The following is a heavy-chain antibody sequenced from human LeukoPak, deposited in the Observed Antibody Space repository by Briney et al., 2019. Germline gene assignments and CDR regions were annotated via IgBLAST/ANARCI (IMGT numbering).Heavy chain of an antibody. CDR3: ARDAYYYDSSGYYYYYYGLDV. D-gene: IGHD3-22*01. CDR1: GGSISSYY. CDR2: IYYSWST. Sequence: SETLSLTCTVSGGSISSYYWSWIRQPPGKGLEWIGYIYYSWSTNYNPSLKSRVTISVDTSKNQFTLKLSSVTAADTAVYYCARDAYYYDSSGYYYYYYGLDVWGQGTTVTVSS. J-gene: IGHJ6*02. V-gene: IGHV4-59*01.